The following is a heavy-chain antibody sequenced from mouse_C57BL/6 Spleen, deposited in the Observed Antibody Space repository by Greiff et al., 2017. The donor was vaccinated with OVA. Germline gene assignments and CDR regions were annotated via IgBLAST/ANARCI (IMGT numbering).Heavy chain of an antibody. CDR1: GYTFTSYW. Sequence: QVQLQQPGAELVKPGASVKLSCKASGYTFTSYWMQWVKQRPGQGLEWIGEIDPSDSYPNYNQKFKGKATLTVDTSSSTAYMQLSSLTSEDSAVYYCARKYYGSPYYFDYWGQGTTLTVSS. CDR2: IDPSDSYP. J-gene: IGHJ2*01. V-gene: IGHV1-50*01. D-gene: IGHD1-1*01. CDR3: ARKYYGSPYYFDY.